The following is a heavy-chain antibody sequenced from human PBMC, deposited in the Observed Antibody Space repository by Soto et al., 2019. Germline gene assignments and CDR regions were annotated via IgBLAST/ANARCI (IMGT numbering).Heavy chain of an antibody. J-gene: IGHJ4*02. Sequence: ASVKVSCKASGYTFTSYGISWARQAPGQGLEWMGWISAYNGNTNYAQKLQGRVTMTTDTSTSTAYMELRSLRSDDMAVYYCASGYDILTPPGYWGQGTLVTVSS. CDR3: ASGYDILTPPGY. D-gene: IGHD3-9*01. CDR1: GYTFTSYG. CDR2: ISAYNGNT. V-gene: IGHV1-18*03.